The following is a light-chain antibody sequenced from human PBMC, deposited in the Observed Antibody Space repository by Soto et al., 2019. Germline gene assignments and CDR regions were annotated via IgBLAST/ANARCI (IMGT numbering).Light chain of an antibody. CDR2: KAS. V-gene: IGKV1-5*03. CDR1: QSISSW. J-gene: IGKJ5*01. CDR3: QQYNNWA. Sequence: DIQMTQSPSTLSASVGDRVTIICRASQSISSWLAWYQQKPGKAPKLLIYKASSLESGVTSRFSGSGSGTEFTLTISSLQSEDFAVYYCQQYNNWAFGQGTRLEI.